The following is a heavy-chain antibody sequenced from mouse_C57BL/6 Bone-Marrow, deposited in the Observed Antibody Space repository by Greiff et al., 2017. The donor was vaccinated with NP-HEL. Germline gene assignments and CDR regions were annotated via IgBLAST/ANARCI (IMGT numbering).Heavy chain of an antibody. J-gene: IGHJ3*01. CDR2: IYPGSGST. V-gene: IGHV1-55*01. D-gene: IGHD2-4*01. CDR1: GYTFTSYW. CDR3: ARLIYYDYPFAY. Sequence: QVQLQQPGAELVKPGASVKMSCKASGYTFTSYWITWVKQRPGQGLEWIGDIYPGSGSTNYNEKFKSKATLTVDTSSSTAYMQLSSLTSEDSAFDYCARLIYYDYPFAYWGQGTLVTVSA.